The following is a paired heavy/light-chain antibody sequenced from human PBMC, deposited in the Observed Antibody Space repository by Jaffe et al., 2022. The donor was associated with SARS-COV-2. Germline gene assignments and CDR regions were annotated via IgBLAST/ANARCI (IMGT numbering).Light chain of an antibody. CDR3: QQGYSVPIT. J-gene: IGKJ5*01. CDR1: QSVLYNNKYY. V-gene: IGKV4-1*01. Sequence: DIVMTQSPDSLAVSLGERATISCKSSQSVLYNNKYYLAWYQQKAGQPPKLLIYWASTRESGVPDRFSGSGSGTDFTLTITSLQAEDVAVYYCQQGYSVPITFGQGTRLEIK. CDR2: WAS.
Heavy chain of an antibody. CDR2: TYYRSKWYT. V-gene: IGHV6-1*01. J-gene: IGHJ5*02. Sequence: QVQLQQSGPGLVKPSQTLSLTCAISGDSVSSKSAGWNWIRQSPSRGLEWLARTYYRSKWYTDYAPSVEGRMTINPDTSKNQFSLHLNSLTPEDTAVYYCAGGGLVRGLVGWFDPWGQGTLVTVSS. CDR1: GDSVSSKSAG. D-gene: IGHD3-10*01. CDR3: AGGGLVRGLVGWFDP.